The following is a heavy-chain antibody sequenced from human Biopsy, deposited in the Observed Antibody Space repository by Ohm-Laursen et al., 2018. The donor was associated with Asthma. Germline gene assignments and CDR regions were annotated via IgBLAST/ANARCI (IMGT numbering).Heavy chain of an antibody. D-gene: IGHD3-10*01. V-gene: IGHV4-61*01. J-gene: IGHJ6*02. Sequence: SDTLSLTCTVSGGSVSTGSYYWSWSRQPPGKGLEWLGFNYSTGSDNYNPSLKSRVTISVDTSKNQFSLRLNSVTAADTAVYYCARGPNYHGSGRAPIGMDVWGQGTTVTVSS. CDR1: GGSVSTGSYY. CDR2: NYSTGSD. CDR3: ARGPNYHGSGRAPIGMDV.